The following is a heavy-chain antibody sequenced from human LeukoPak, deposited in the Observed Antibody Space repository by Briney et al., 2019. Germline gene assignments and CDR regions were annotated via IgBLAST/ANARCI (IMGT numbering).Heavy chain of an antibody. D-gene: IGHD2/OR15-2a*01. Sequence: GGSLRLSCAASGFTFSSYAMTWVRQAPGGGLEWISAISGSSNTPYYADSVKGRFTISRDNSKNTLYLQMISLRADDTAVYYCAKSGEVLRTTYYGMDVWGQGTTVTVSS. CDR2: ISGSSNTP. CDR1: GFTFSSYA. J-gene: IGHJ6*02. CDR3: AKSGEVLRTTYYGMDV. V-gene: IGHV3-23*01.